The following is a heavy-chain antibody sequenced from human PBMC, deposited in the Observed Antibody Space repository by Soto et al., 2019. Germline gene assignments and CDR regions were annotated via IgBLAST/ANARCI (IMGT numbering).Heavy chain of an antibody. CDR2: IIPIFGTA. V-gene: IGHV1-69*13. Sequence: SVKVSCKASGGTFSSYAISWVRQAPGQGLEWMGGIIPIFGTANYAQKFQGRVTITADESTSTAYMELSSLRSEDTAVYYCARERWFFLGAYYLDYWGKGTLVTVSS. D-gene: IGHD2-15*01. J-gene: IGHJ4*02. CDR1: GGTFSSYA. CDR3: ARERWFFLGAYYLDY.